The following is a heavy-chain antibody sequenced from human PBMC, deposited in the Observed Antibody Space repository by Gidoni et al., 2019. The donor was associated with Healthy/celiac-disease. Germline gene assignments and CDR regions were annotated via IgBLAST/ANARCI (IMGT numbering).Heavy chain of an antibody. CDR2: INHSGST. D-gene: IGHD5-18*01. V-gene: IGHV4-34*01. J-gene: IGHJ6*02. Sequence: QVQLQQWGAGLLKPSETLSLTCAVYGGSFSGSYWSWIRQPPGKGLEWIGEINHSGSTNYNPSLKSRVTISVDTSKNQFSLKLSSVTAADTAVYYCARVGLDTAMVPRYYYGMDVWGQGTTVTVSS. CDR1: GGSFSGSY. CDR3: ARVGLDTAMVPRYYYGMDV.